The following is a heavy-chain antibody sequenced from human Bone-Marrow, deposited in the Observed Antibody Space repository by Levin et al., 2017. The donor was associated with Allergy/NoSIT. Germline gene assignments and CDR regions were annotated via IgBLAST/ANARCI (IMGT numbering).Heavy chain of an antibody. D-gene: IGHD6-13*01. CDR2: ISGFNANT. CDR3: AAGYGNSWFDY. Sequence: EASVKVSCKASGYSFTSYAYSWVRQAPGQGLEWMGWISGFNANTKYAEKVQGRISLTTDISTGTAYMEMRSLGTDDTAVYYCAAGYGNSWFDYWGQGTLVTVSS. CDR1: GYSFTSYA. J-gene: IGHJ4*02. V-gene: IGHV1-18*01.